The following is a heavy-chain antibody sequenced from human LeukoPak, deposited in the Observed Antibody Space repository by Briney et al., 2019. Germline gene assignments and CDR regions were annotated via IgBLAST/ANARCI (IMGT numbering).Heavy chain of an antibody. CDR2: IDYTGST. V-gene: IGHV4-59*08. D-gene: IGHD6-13*01. CDR3: ARRQAVHISVWSWRPKKKANEYGLDV. J-gene: IGHJ6*01. CDR1: GGSINNAY. Sequence: PSETLSLTCTVSGGSINNAYWSWIRQSPGRGLEWIGYIDYTGSTNYHPSLKGRVSITIPTSKTQFSLTLCSVTAAGTAVYSCARRQAVHISVWSWRPKKKANEYGLDVWGQGTTVTVSS.